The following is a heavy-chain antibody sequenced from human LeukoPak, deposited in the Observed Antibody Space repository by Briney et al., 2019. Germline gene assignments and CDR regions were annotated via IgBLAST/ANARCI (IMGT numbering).Heavy chain of an antibody. CDR2: INPTGGPT. Sequence: ASVKVSCKASGYLFINYYMHWVRQAPGQGVEWMGLINPTGGPTTYAQNLQGRVVITRDTSSSTVYMELSGLTSEDTAVYYCARDYKSAVGFFDYWGQGSLVTVSS. J-gene: IGHJ4*02. CDR1: GYLFINYY. D-gene: IGHD6-13*01. CDR3: ARDYKSAVGFFDY. V-gene: IGHV1-46*04.